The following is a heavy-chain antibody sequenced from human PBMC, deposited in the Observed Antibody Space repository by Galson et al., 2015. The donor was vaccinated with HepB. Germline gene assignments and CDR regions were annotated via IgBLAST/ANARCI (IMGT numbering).Heavy chain of an antibody. CDR3: ARGGGSYYDCDY. J-gene: IGHJ4*02. V-gene: IGHV1-2*02. CDR1: GYTFTSYD. CDR2: INPKSGAT. D-gene: IGHD1-26*01. Sequence: SVKVSCKASGYTFTSYDINWVRQATGQGLEWMGWINPKSGATSYAPRFQGRVTMTRDTSISTAYMEVSRLRSDDTAVYYCARGGGSYYDCDYWGQGALVTVSS.